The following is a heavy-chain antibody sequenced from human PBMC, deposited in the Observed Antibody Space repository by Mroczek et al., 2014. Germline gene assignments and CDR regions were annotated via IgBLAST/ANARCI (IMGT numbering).Heavy chain of an antibody. CDR3: ARGSSSLRRGSWFDP. D-gene: IGHD6-6*01. V-gene: IGHV1-69*01. J-gene: IGHJ5*02. Sequence: QLVEVWGGEVEERPRVRPVKVRPRKASGGTFSSYAISWVRQAPGQGLEWMGGIIPIFGTANYAQKFQGRVTITADESTSTAYMELSSLRSEDTAVYYCARGSSSLRRGSWFDPWGQGTLVTVSS. CDR1: GGTFSSYA. CDR2: IIPIFGTA.